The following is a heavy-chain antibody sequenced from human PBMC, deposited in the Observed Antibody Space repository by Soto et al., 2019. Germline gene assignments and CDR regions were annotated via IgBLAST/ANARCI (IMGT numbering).Heavy chain of an antibody. CDR2: IYYSGST. J-gene: IGHJ4*02. CDR1: GGSISSYY. V-gene: IGHV4-59*01. Sequence: QVQLQESGPGLVKPSETLYLSCAVSGGSISSYYWSWIRQPPGKGLEWIGYIYYSGSTNYNPSLKSRVTISVDTSKNQFSLKLSSVTAADTAVYYRARSDGRYWGQRTLVTVSS. CDR3: ARSDGRY.